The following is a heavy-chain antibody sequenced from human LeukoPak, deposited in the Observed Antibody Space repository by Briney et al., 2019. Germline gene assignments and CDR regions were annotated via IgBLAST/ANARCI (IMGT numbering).Heavy chain of an antibody. CDR2: IYTSGST. Sequence: SETLSLTCTVSGGSISSYYWSWIRQPAGKGLEWIGRIYTSGSTNYNPSLKSRVTMSVDTSKNQFSLKLSSVTAADTAVYYCARGGTYYYDSLDAFGIWGQGTMVTVSS. CDR1: GGSISSYY. CDR3: ARGGTYYYDSLDAFGI. J-gene: IGHJ3*02. D-gene: IGHD3-22*01. V-gene: IGHV4-4*07.